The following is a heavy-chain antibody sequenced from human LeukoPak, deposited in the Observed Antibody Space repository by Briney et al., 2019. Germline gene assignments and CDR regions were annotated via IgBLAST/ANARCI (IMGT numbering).Heavy chain of an antibody. Sequence: GGSLRLSCAASGLTFSSYWMSWVRQAPGKVLEWVANIKQDGSEKYYVDSVKGRFTISRDNAKNSLYLQMNSLRAEDTAVYYCARLKQQLVRLLSRDTTYYYYYYMDVWGKGTTVTVSS. CDR3: ARLKQQLVRLLSRDTTYYYYYYMDV. J-gene: IGHJ6*03. D-gene: IGHD6-13*01. CDR1: GLTFSSYW. V-gene: IGHV3-7*01. CDR2: IKQDGSEK.